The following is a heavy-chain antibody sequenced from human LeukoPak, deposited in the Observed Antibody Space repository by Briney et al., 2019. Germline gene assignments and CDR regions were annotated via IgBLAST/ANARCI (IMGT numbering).Heavy chain of an antibody. CDR1: GFTFSTYW. V-gene: IGHV3-74*03. D-gene: IGHD2-8*02. Sequence: GGSLRLSCAASGFTFSTYWMHWVRQAPGKGLVWVARINPNSRITYADSVKGRFTISRDNAKNTVYLQMNSLLAEDTAVYYCVRDLVLVDTPGDDFDYWDQGTLVTVSS. CDR2: INPNSRIT. J-gene: IGHJ4*02. CDR3: VRDLVLVDTPGDDFDY.